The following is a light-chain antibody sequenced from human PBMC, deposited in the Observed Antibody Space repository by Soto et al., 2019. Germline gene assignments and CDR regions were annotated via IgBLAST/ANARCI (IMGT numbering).Light chain of an antibody. CDR2: DVS. CDR1: QAIRGA. J-gene: IGKJ5*01. Sequence: AIQVTQSPSSLSASVGDRVTITCRASQAIRGALAWYQQKPGKAPKLLIYDVSTVQSGVPSRFSGRGSGTEFTLTITGLQPEDFATYYCQQFNIYPITFGQGTRLDI. V-gene: IGKV1-13*02. CDR3: QQFNIYPIT.